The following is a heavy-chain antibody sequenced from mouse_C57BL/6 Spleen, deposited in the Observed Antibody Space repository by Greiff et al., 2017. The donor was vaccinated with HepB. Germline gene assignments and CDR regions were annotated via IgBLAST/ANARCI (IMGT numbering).Heavy chain of an antibody. CDR1: GFSLTSYG. Sequence: QVQLKQSGPGLVQPSQSLSITCTVSGFSLTSYGVHWVRQPPGKGLEWLGVIWSGGSTDYNAAFISRLSISKDNSKSQVFFKMNSLQADDTAIYYCAKNPYDYDGAWFAYWGQGTLVTVSA. D-gene: IGHD2-4*01. V-gene: IGHV2-4*01. CDR3: AKNPYDYDGAWFAY. J-gene: IGHJ3*01. CDR2: IWSGGST.